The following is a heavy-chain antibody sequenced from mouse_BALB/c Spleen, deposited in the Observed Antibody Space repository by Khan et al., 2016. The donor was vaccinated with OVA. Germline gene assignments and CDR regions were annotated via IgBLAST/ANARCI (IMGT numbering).Heavy chain of an antibody. CDR1: GYIFTEYV. J-gene: IGHJ3*01. V-gene: IGHV1-81*01. CDR2: IYPGRDGT. D-gene: IGHD4-1*01. Sequence: QVQLQQSGPELVKPGASVKMSCKASGYIFTEYVMNWVKPRTGQGLEWIGQIYPGRDGTYYNEKLKDKATLTADSSSSTAYMPLHSLTSEDSAVDFCARGGWDVFAYWGQGTLVTVSA. CDR3: ARGGWDVFAY.